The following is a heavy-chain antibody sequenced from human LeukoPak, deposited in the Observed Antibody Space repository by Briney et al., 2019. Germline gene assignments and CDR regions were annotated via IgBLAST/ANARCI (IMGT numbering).Heavy chain of an antibody. D-gene: IGHD3-22*01. V-gene: IGHV1-69*04. CDR2: IIPILGIA. CDR1: GGTFSSYA. Sequence: SVKVSCKASGGTFSSYAISWVRQAPGQGLEWMGRIIPILGIANYAQKFQGRVTITADKSTSTAYMELSSLRSEDTAVYYCAREDYHDSSGYYPFDYWGQGTLVTVSS. J-gene: IGHJ4*02. CDR3: AREDYHDSSGYYPFDY.